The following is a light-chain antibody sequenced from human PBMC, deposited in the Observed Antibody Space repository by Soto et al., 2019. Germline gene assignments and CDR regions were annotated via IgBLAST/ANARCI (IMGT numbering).Light chain of an antibody. CDR3: QQNKDWPGT. J-gene: IGKJ1*01. CDR2: DAS. CDR1: QSVSTY. Sequence: MAQTPSNQSESIGDGANRSWSACQSVSTYLAWYQQKPGQAPRLLIYDASTRATGIPVRFSGSGSGTEFTLTISSLQSEDVGIYYCQQNKDWPGTFGQGTKVDI. V-gene: IGKV3-15*01.